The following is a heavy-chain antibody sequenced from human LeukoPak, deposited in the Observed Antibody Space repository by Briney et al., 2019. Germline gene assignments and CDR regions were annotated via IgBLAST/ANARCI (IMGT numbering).Heavy chain of an antibody. V-gene: IGHV3-53*01. Sequence: GGSLRLSCAASGFTVSSNYMSWVRQAPGKGLEWVSVIYSGGSTYYADSVKGRFTTSRDNSKNTLYLQMNSLRAEDTAVYYCAGTMIVATMFDYWGQGTLVTVSS. D-gene: IGHD3-22*01. CDR1: GFTVSSNY. CDR2: IYSGGST. CDR3: AGTMIVATMFDY. J-gene: IGHJ4*02.